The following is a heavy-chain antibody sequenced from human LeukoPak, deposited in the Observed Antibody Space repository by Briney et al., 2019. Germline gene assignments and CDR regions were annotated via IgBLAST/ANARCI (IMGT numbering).Heavy chain of an antibody. J-gene: IGHJ1*01. Sequence: GRSLRLSCAASGFTFNNNWMNWVRQAPGKGLEWVGRIKSKTDGETPDYAAPVKGRFTISRDDSCITLFLQMNSLKTEDTAVYYCTAVRTFWGQGTLVTVSS. CDR3: TAVRTF. V-gene: IGHV3-15*01. D-gene: IGHD2/OR15-2a*01. CDR2: IKSKTDGETP. CDR1: GFTFNNNW.